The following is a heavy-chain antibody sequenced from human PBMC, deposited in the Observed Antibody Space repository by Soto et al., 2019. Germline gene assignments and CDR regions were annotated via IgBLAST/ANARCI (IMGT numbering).Heavy chain of an antibody. CDR1: GGSFSGYY. CDR3: ARGPQTTVTTSLYYFDY. CDR2: INHSGST. V-gene: IGHV4-34*01. J-gene: IGHJ4*02. D-gene: IGHD4-4*01. Sequence: PSETLSLTCAVYGGSFSGYYWSWIRQPPGKGLEWIGEINHSGSTNYNPSLKSRVTISVDTSKNQFSLKLSSVTAADTAVYYCARGPQTTVTTSLYYFDYWGQGTLVTVSS.